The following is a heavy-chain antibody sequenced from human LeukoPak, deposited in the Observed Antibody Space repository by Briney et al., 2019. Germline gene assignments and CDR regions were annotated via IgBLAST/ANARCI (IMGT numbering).Heavy chain of an antibody. D-gene: IGHD5-24*01. CDR1: GYTFTYHA. CDR3: ARDARSGDNYYGLDV. Sequence: ASVKVSCKASGYTFTYHAMHWVRQAPGQGLEWMGWLNTGNGKTKYSQNFQGRVTITRDTSAGTAYMELSSLRSEDTAVYYCARDARSGDNYYGLDVWGQGTTVTVSS. V-gene: IGHV1-3*04. CDR2: LNTGNGKT. J-gene: IGHJ6*02.